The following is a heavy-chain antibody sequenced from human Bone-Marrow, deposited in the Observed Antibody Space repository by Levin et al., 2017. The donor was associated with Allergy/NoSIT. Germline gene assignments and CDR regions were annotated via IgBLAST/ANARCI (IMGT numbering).Heavy chain of an antibody. CDR3: ASQPYCIEGSCFSDRGIEV. D-gene: IGHD2-15*01. CDR2: IYSGGTT. Sequence: SQTLSLTCTVSGGSITSPSFYWYWIRLPPGKGLEWIGYIYSGGTTNYSPSFKSRITISRDTSQNQFTLKLTSVTAADTAIYYCASQPYCIEGSCFSDRGIEVWGQGTTVTVSS. CDR1: GGSITSPSFY. V-gene: IGHV4-61*01. J-gene: IGHJ6*02.